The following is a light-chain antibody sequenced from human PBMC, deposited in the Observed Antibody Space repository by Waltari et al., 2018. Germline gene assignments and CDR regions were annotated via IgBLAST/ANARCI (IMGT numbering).Light chain of an antibody. J-gene: IGKJ2*01. CDR1: QSVSSN. CDR3: QQYNNWPYT. CDR2: GAS. V-gene: IGKV3-15*01. Sequence: EIVITQSPATLSVSPGERPTLSCSASQSVSSNLAWYQQKPGQAPRLLIYGASTRATGIPARFSGSGSGTEFTLTISSMQSEDFAVYYCQQYNNWPYTFGQGTKLEIK.